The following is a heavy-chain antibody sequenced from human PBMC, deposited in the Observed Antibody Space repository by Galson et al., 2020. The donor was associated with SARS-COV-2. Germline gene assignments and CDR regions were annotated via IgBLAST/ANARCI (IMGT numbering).Heavy chain of an antibody. V-gene: IGHV4-4*08. Sequence: SETLSLTCTVSGGSISSYYWSWIRQPPGKGLEWIGYIYTSGSTNYNPSLKSRVTISVDTSKNQFSLKLSSVTAADTAAYYCARDIVVPAANKSYYYYYGMDVWGQGTTVTVSS. D-gene: IGHD2-2*01. CDR1: GGSISSYY. CDR2: IYTSGST. CDR3: ARDIVVPAANKSYYYYYGMDV. J-gene: IGHJ6*02.